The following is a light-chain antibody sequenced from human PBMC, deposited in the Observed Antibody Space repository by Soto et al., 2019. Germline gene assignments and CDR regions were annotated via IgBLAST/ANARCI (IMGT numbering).Light chain of an antibody. V-gene: IGKV1-5*01. J-gene: IGKJ1*01. Sequence: DIQMTQSPSTLSASVGDRVTITCRASQSISTRLAWYQRKPGKAPRLLIFDASNLESGVPSRFSGSGSGTEFTLTISSLQPDDFATYYCQHYSSVWAFGQGTKVEI. CDR1: QSISTR. CDR3: QHYSSVWA. CDR2: DAS.